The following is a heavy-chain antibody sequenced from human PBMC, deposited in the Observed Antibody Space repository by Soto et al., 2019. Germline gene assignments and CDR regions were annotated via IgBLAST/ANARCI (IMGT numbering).Heavy chain of an antibody. CDR3: ARIAQVHSNYPYYYCGMDV. J-gene: IGHJ6*02. CDR2: IFSNDEK. CDR1: GFSLSNARMG. D-gene: IGHD4-4*01. Sequence: QVTLKESGPVLVKPTETLTLTCTVSGFSLSNARMGVSWIRQPPGKALEWLAHIFSNDEKSYSTSLKSRLTISKDTSKSQVVLTMTNMDPVDTATYYCARIAQVHSNYPYYYCGMDVWGQGTTVTVSS. V-gene: IGHV2-26*01.